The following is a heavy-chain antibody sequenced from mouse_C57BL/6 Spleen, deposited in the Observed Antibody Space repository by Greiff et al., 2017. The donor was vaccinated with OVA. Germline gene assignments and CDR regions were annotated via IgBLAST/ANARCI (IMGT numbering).Heavy chain of an antibody. J-gene: IGHJ2*01. CDR3: ARWGLRPYLDY. V-gene: IGHV1-54*01. D-gene: IGHD2-4*01. Sequence: QVQLQQSGAELVRPGTSVKVSCKASGYAFTNYLIEWVKQRPGQGLEWIGVINPGSGGTKYNEKFKGKATLTADKSSSTAYMQLSSLTSEDSAVYFCARWGLRPYLDYWGQGTTLTVSS. CDR2: INPGSGGT. CDR1: GYAFTNYL.